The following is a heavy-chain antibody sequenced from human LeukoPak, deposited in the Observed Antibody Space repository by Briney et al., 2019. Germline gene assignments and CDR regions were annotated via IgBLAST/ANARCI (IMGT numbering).Heavy chain of an antibody. J-gene: IGHJ4*02. CDR2: ISSSTSYI. CDR1: GFTFSSYS. V-gene: IGHV3-21*01. Sequence: GGSLRLSCAASGFTFSSYSMNWVRQAPGKGLEWVSSISSSTSYIYYADSVKGRFTISKDNAKNSLYLQMNSLRAEDTAVYYCARDGNQRWASDYWGQGTLVTVSS. CDR3: ARDGNQRWASDY. D-gene: IGHD1-14*01.